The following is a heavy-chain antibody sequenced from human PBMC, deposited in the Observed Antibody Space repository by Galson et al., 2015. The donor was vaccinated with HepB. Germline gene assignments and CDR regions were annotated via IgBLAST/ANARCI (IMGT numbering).Heavy chain of an antibody. D-gene: IGHD3-22*01. V-gene: IGHV3-21*04. J-gene: IGHJ4*02. CDR2: ISSSSGHI. CDR3: AREVITGFRPDY. CDR1: GFAFSDYG. Sequence: SLRLSCAASGFAFSDYGMNWVRQAPGKGLEWISLISSSSGHILYADSVKGRFTVSRDNAQNSLYLQMNSLRADDTAMYFCAREVITGFRPDYWGPGTLVTVSS.